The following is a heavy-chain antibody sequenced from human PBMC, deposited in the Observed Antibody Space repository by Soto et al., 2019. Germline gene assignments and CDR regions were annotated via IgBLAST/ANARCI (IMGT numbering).Heavy chain of an antibody. V-gene: IGHV4-59*01. CDR3: ARFSSVLAAPRALDI. J-gene: IGHJ3*02. CDR1: GGSISSYY. Sequence: SETLSLTCTVSGGSISSYYWSWIRQPPGKGLEWIGYIYYSGSTNYNPSLKSRVTISVDTSKNQFSLKLSSVTAADTAVYYCARFSSVLAAPRALDICGKGTMGTV. D-gene: IGHD2-15*01. CDR2: IYYSGST.